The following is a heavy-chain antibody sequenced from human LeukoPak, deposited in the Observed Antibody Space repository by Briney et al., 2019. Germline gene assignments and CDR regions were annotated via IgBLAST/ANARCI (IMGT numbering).Heavy chain of an antibody. Sequence: PSETLSLTCTVSGGSISSGGYYWSWIRQPPGKGLEWIGYIYHSGSTYYNPSLKSRVTISVDRSKNQFSLKLSSVTAADTAVYYCARGGRYNWNYDDWGQGTLVTVSS. J-gene: IGHJ4*02. D-gene: IGHD1-7*01. V-gene: IGHV4-30-2*01. CDR2: IYHSGST. CDR3: ARGGRYNWNYDD. CDR1: GGSISSGGYY.